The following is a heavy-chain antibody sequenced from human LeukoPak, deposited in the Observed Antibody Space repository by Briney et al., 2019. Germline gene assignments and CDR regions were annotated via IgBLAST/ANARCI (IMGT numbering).Heavy chain of an antibody. Sequence: PGGSLRLSCAASGFSFSSYEMNWVRQAPGKGLEWVSYISPSGSTTHYADSVKGRFTISRDNSQNTLYIQMESLRVEDTAVYYCVKAQRGFDDFWSGYDYWGQGSLVTVSS. V-gene: IGHV3-48*03. CDR2: ISPSGSTT. CDR3: VKAQRGFDDFWSGYDY. D-gene: IGHD3-3*01. J-gene: IGHJ4*02. CDR1: GFSFSSYE.